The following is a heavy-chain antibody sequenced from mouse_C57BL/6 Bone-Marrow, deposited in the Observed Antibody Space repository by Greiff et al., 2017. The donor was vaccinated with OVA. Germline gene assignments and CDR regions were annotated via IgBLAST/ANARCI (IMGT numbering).Heavy chain of an antibody. D-gene: IGHD2-4*01. J-gene: IGHJ4*01. Sequence: VQLQQSGAELVRPGTSVKLSCKASGYTFTSYWMHWVKQRPGQGLEWIGVIDPSDSYTNYNQKFKGKATLTVDTSSSTAYMQLSSLTSEDSAVYYCARRYDYDVRAMDYWGQGTSVTVSS. CDR2: IDPSDSYT. V-gene: IGHV1-59*01. CDR3: ARRYDYDVRAMDY. CDR1: GYTFTSYW.